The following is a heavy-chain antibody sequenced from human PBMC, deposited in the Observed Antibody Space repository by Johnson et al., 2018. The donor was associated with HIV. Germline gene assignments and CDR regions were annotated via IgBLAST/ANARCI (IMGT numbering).Heavy chain of an antibody. V-gene: IGHV3-30*04. CDR2: TSFDGGNQ. CDR3: ASSSVVDDAFDI. J-gene: IGHJ3*02. D-gene: IGHD2-15*01. CDR1: GFSINKFA. Sequence: VQLVESGGGVVQPGRSLRLSCEASGFSINKFAMHWVRRAPGKGLEWVAVTSFDGGNQYYADSVKGRFTLSRDNSKNTLYLQMNSLRAEDTAVYYCASSSVVDDAFDIWGQGTMVTVSS.